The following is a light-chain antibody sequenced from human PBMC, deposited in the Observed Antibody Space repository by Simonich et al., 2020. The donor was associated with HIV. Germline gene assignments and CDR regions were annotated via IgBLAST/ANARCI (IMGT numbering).Light chain of an antibody. Sequence: EIVMTHSPATLSLSPGERATLSCRASQSVSSFLAWYQQKPGQAPRPLIYDASNMATGIPARFSGSGSRTDFTLTISSLEPEDFAVYYCQQRSKWPLTFGQGTRLEIK. CDR1: QSVSSF. V-gene: IGKV3-11*01. J-gene: IGKJ5*01. CDR3: QQRSKWPLT. CDR2: DAS.